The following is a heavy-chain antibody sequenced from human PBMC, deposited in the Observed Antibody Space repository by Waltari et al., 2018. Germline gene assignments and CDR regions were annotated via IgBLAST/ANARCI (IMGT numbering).Heavy chain of an antibody. J-gene: IGHJ4*02. CDR2: KTNEGSSK. V-gene: IGHV3-30-3*01. CDR1: GCSFPFNR. D-gene: IGHD3-9*01. CDR3: VRDFDNRFDH. Sequence: QVQLVESGGGVVQPGSSLRLSCAVPGCSFPFNRMHWVRQAPGEGLAWVQYKTNEGSSKYYADSVKGRFTISRDNSKNTLYLQMNSLRGEDTAVYYCVRDFDNRFDHWGQGTLVTVSS.